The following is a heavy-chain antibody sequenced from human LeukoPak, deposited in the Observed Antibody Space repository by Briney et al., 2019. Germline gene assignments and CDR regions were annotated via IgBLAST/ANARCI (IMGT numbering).Heavy chain of an antibody. Sequence: PSGTLSLTCAVSGGSISSGGYSWSWIRQPPGKGLEWIGYIYHSGSTYYNPSLKSRVTISVDRSKNQFSLKLSSVTAADTAVYYCVRRKSGSYSDYWGQGTLVTVSS. CDR3: VRRKSGSYSDY. D-gene: IGHD1-26*01. CDR2: IYHSGST. V-gene: IGHV4-30-2*01. J-gene: IGHJ4*02. CDR1: GGSISSGGYS.